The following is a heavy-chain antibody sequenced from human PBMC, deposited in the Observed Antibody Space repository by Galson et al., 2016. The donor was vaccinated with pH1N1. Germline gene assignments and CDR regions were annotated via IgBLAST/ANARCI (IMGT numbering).Heavy chain of an antibody. D-gene: IGHD3-10*01. Sequence: SVKVSCKASGYTFTTSYIHWVRQAPGEGLEWMGVIDPSNGGTTYAQKFQARATMTKDTSTSTVYLDLSRLKYDDTSVFYCTIDPGRRREFWGQGTLVTVSS. CDR1: GYTFTTSY. CDR2: IDPSNGGT. J-gene: IGHJ4*02. CDR3: TIDPGRRREF. V-gene: IGHV1-46*01.